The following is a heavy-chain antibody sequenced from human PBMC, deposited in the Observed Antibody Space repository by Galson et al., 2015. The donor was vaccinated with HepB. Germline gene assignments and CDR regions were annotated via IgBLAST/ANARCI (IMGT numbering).Heavy chain of an antibody. CDR2: INTNTGNP. Sequence: SVKVSCKASGYTFTSYGISWVRQAPGQGLEWMGWINTNTGNPTYAQGFTGRFVFSLDTSVSTAYLQISSLKAEDTAVYYCARDNVDPSYPNGLDYWGQGTLVTVSS. CDR3: ARDNVDPSYPNGLDY. V-gene: IGHV7-4-1*02. D-gene: IGHD5-12*01. CDR1: GYTFTSYG. J-gene: IGHJ4*02.